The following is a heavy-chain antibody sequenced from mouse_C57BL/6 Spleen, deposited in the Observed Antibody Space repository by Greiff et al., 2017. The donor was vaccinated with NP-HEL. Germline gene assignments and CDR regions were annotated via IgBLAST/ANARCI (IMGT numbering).Heavy chain of an antibody. CDR2: IWRGGST. CDR3: AKNGENGYLFAY. V-gene: IGHV2-5*01. Sequence: QVHVKQSGPGLVQPSQSLSITCTVSGFSLTSYGVHWVRQSPGKGLEWLGVIWRGGSTDYNAAFMSRLSIIKDNSKSQVFFKMNSLQADDTAIYYCAKNGENGYLFAYWGQGTLVTVSA. D-gene: IGHD2-2*01. CDR1: GFSLTSYG. J-gene: IGHJ3*01.